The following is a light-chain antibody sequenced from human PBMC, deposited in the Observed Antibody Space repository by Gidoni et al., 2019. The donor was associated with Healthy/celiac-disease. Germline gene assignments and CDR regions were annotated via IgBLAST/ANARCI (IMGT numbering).Light chain of an antibody. J-gene: IGKJ1*01. V-gene: IGKV2-28*01. CDR1: QSLLHSNGYNY. CDR3: MQALQTPLT. Sequence: DIVMTQSPLSLPVTPGEPASISCRSSQSLLHSNGYNYLDWYLQKPGQSPQLLIYLGSNRASGVPDRFIGSGSGTDFTLKIRRVEAEDVGVYYCMQALQTPLTFGQGTKVEIK. CDR2: LGS.